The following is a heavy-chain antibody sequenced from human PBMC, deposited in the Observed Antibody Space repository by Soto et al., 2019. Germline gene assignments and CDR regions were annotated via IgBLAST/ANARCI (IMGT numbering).Heavy chain of an antibody. CDR3: AKGPRFSPAPNWFDP. Sequence: PGGSLRLSCAASGFTFSSFAMHWVRQAPGKGLEWVSVISYDGSKKYYTDSVKGRFTISRDNSKNTLYLQMNSLRAEDTAVYYCAKGPRFSPAPNWFDPWGQGTLVTVSS. CDR1: GFTFSSFA. V-gene: IGHV3-30-3*01. J-gene: IGHJ5*02. D-gene: IGHD3-16*01. CDR2: ISYDGSKK.